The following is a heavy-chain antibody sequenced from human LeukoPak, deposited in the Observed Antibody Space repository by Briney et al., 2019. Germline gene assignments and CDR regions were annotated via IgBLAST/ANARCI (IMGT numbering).Heavy chain of an antibody. CDR3: ARDYTYGSGSYDY. V-gene: IGHV3-53*01. J-gene: IGHJ4*02. Sequence: GGSLRLSCAASGFTVSSNYMSWVRQAPGKGLGWVSVLYSGGSTYYADSVKGRFTISRDNSKNTLYLQMSSLRAEDTAVYYCARDYTYGSGSYDYWGQGTLVTVSS. CDR2: LYSGGST. D-gene: IGHD3-10*01. CDR1: GFTVSSNY.